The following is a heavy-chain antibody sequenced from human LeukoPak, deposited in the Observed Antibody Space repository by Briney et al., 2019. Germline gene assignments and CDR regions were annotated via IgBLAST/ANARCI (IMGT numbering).Heavy chain of an antibody. J-gene: IGHJ4*02. CDR1: GFSFSNYA. Sequence: GGSLRLSCTASGFSFSNYAMSWVRQAPGKGLEWVSAIGGSDGRTYYADSVQGRFTISRDNSKDTLDLHMNSLRAGDTAVYYCAKERSDSGWYLYDYWGQGTLVTVSS. V-gene: IGHV3-23*01. D-gene: IGHD1-14*01. CDR3: AKERSDSGWYLYDY. CDR2: IGGSDGRT.